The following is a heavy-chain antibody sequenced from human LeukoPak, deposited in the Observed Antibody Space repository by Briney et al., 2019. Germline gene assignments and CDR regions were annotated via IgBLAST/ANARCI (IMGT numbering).Heavy chain of an antibody. Sequence: GGSLRLSCAASGFTFSSYEMNWVRQAPGKGLEWVSLISSSSSDIYYADSVKGRFTISRDNANNSLYLQMSSLRADDTAVYYCARVYYGGSLDYWGQGTLVTVSS. CDR3: ARVYYGGSLDY. CDR2: ISSSSSDI. D-gene: IGHD4-23*01. CDR1: GFTFSSYE. V-gene: IGHV3-21*01. J-gene: IGHJ4*02.